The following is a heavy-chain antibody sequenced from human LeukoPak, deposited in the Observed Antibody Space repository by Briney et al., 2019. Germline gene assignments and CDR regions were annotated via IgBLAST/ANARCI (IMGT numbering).Heavy chain of an antibody. D-gene: IGHD3-22*01. Sequence: PGGSLRLSCVASGLTVSRHYMTWVRQAPGKGLEWLSVISTGGSTNYADSVKGRSTISRDNSKNILYLQMNSLRAEDTAVYYCARDDYYDSSGLDYWGQGILVTVSS. J-gene: IGHJ4*02. CDR1: GLTVSRHY. V-gene: IGHV3-53*01. CDR2: ISTGGST. CDR3: ARDDYYDSSGLDY.